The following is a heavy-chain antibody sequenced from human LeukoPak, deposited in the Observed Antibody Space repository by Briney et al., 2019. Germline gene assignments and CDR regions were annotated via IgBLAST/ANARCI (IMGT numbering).Heavy chain of an antibody. J-gene: IGHJ4*02. D-gene: IGHD1-1*01. CDR2: ISYDGSEK. CDR3: ASNWSDFDY. V-gene: IGHV3-30*03. Sequence: GRSLRLSCAVSGFTFDSYRMHWVRQAPGKGLEWVAVISYDGSEKYYADSVTGRFTISRDNSKNTMYLQMNSLREDDTAVYYCASNWSDFDYWGQGILVTVSS. CDR1: GFTFDSYR.